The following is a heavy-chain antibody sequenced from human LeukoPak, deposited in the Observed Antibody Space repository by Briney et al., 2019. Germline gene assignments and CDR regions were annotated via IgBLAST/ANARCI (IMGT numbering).Heavy chain of an antibody. D-gene: IGHD6-19*01. Sequence: SGPTLLKPTQTLTLTCTFSGFSLSTSGVGVGWIRQPPGKTLEWLALNYWQDDRRYSPHQKSRLTTTKDHSKIQVVLTMTNMDPVDTATYYCAHSSFLWYSSGWSGLYFDYWGQGTLVTVSS. CDR3: AHSSFLWYSSGWSGLYFDY. CDR1: GFSLSTSGVG. CDR2: NYWQDDR. V-gene: IGHV2-5*01. J-gene: IGHJ4*02.